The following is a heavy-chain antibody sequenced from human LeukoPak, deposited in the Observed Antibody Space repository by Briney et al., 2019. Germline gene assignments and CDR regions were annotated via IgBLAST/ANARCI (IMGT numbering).Heavy chain of an antibody. CDR2: IKSKSDGGTT. CDR1: GFTFSNAW. V-gene: IGHV3-15*01. CDR3: VTGIAVAAY. Sequence: GSLRLSCAASGFTFSNAWMSWVRQPPGKGLEWVGRIKSKSDGGTTYYTTPVKGRFTISRDDSRNTLFLQMNSLKTEDTAVYYCVTGIAVAAYWGQGTLVTVTS. D-gene: IGHD6-19*01. J-gene: IGHJ4*02.